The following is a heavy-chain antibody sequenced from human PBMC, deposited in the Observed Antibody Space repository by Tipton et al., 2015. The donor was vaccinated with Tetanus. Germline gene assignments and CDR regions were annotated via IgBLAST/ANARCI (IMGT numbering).Heavy chain of an antibody. D-gene: IGHD3-3*01. Sequence: LRLSCTVSGGSLRGGDYHWSWIRQPPGKGLEWLAYISGSGATNSNYYLKSRITMTRDTSRNQFSLTLTSVTAADTAVYYCARANYDSFKKGPFDSWGQGSLVTVSS. J-gene: IGHJ4*02. CDR3: ARANYDSFKKGPFDS. CDR1: GGSLRGGDYH. CDR2: ISGSGAT. V-gene: IGHV4-61*08.